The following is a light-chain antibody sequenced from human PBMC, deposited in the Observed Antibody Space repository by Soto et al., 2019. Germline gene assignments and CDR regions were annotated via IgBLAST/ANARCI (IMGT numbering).Light chain of an antibody. CDR1: SSNIGNNY. J-gene: IGLJ2*01. Sequence: QSVLTQPPSVSAAPGQKVTISCSGSSSNIGNNYVSWYQQLPGTAPLLFIYENNKRPSGIPDGFSGSKSGTSATLGITGLQTGDEADYYCETWDSSLSAVVFGGGTKLTVL. CDR2: ENN. CDR3: ETWDSSLSAVV. V-gene: IGLV1-51*02.